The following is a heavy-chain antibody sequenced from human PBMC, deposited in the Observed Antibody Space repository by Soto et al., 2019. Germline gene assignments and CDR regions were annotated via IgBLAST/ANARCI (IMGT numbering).Heavy chain of an antibody. CDR1: GGSFTDYY. CDR3: ARGNHYYGMDV. J-gene: IGHJ6*02. Sequence: SETLSLTFAVYGGSFTDYYWTWIRQPPGKGLEWIGEISHSGATNYNPSLKSRVTISEDTSKNQVSLKVTSVTAADTAVFYCARGNHYYGMDVWGQGTTVTVSS. V-gene: IGHV4-34*01. CDR2: ISHSGAT.